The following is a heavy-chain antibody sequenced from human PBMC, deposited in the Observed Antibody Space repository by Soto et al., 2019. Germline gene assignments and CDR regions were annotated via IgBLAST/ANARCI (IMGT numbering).Heavy chain of an antibody. CDR1: VFTFNTHW. CDR3: ARGGAMGVEY. CDR2: IYFDGITT. Sequence: PGGSLRLSCTASVFTFNTHWMHWVRQSPGKGLVWVSRIYFDGITTNYADSVKGRLTVSRDNAKNTVYLHVNTLRDEDTAVYYCARGGAMGVEYWGQGTLVTGSS. J-gene: IGHJ4*02. D-gene: IGHD1-26*01. V-gene: IGHV3-74*01.